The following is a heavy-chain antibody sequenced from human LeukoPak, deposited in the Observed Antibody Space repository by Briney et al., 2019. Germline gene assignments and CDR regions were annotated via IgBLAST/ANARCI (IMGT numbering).Heavy chain of an antibody. Sequence: PGGSLRLSCAASGFTFSGYWMSWVRQAPGKGLEWVANIKQDGSEKYYVDSVKGRFTISRDNAENSLFLQMNSLRAEDTAVYYCARDWQWQQLDGDAFDIWGQGTMVTVSS. V-gene: IGHV3-7*04. D-gene: IGHD6-13*01. CDR2: IKQDGSEK. J-gene: IGHJ3*02. CDR1: GFTFSGYW. CDR3: ARDWQWQQLDGDAFDI.